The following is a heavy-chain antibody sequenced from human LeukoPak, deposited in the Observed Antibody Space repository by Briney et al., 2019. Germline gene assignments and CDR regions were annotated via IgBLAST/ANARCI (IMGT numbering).Heavy chain of an antibody. J-gene: IGHJ4*02. CDR2: IRYDGSNK. V-gene: IGHV3-30*02. Sequence: GGSLRLSCAASGFTFSSYGMHWVRQVPGMGLEWVAFIRYDGSNKYYADSVKGRFTISRDNSKNTLYLQMNSLRAEDTAVYYCAKDGHSGYVLFDYWGQGTLVTVSS. CDR1: GFTFSSYG. CDR3: AKDGHSGYVLFDY. D-gene: IGHD5-12*01.